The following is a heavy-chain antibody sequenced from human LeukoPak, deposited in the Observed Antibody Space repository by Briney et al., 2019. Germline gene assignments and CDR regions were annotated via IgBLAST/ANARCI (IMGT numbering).Heavy chain of an antibody. CDR2: LYTSGST. CDR3: AGGGSPHI. Sequence: PSETLSFTCTVSGGSISNYFLTWVRQPVGKSLEWIGRLYTSGSTNYNPSLKSRVTMSLDTSMTQFSLKLKSVTAADTAVYYCAGGGSPHIWGQGTMVTVSS. J-gene: IGHJ3*02. V-gene: IGHV4-4*07. CDR1: GGSISNYF. D-gene: IGHD1-26*01.